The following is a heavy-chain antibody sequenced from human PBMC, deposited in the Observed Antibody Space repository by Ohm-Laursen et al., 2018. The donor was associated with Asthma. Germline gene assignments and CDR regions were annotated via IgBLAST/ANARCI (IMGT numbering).Heavy chain of an antibody. CDR3: ARDNGGSYPSGAFDI. D-gene: IGHD1-26*01. Sequence: SSVKVSCKASGGTFSSYAISWVRQAPGQGLEWMGGIIPIFGIANYAQKFQGRVTITADKSTSTAYMELSSLRSEDTAVYYCARDNGGSYPSGAFDIWGQGTMVTVSS. J-gene: IGHJ3*02. CDR1: GGTFSSYA. CDR2: IIPIFGIA. V-gene: IGHV1-69*17.